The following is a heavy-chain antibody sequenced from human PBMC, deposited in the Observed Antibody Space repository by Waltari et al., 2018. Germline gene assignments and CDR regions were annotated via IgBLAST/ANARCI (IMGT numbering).Heavy chain of an antibody. D-gene: IGHD6-6*01. J-gene: IGHJ4*02. CDR1: GFTFSSYA. V-gene: IGHV3-23*01. CDR3: AKDYRIRQLVRTYFDY. Sequence: EVQLLESGGGLVQPGGSLRLSCAASGFTFSSYAMSWVRQAPGKGLEWVSAISGSGGSTYNADSVKGRFTISRDNSKNTLYLQMNSLRAEDTAVYYCAKDYRIRQLVRTYFDYWGQGTLVTVSS. CDR2: ISGSGGST.